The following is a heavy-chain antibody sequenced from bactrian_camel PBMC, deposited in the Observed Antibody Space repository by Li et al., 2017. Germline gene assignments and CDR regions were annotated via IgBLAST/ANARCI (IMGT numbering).Heavy chain of an antibody. V-gene: IGHV3S53*01. CDR2: IDSDGRT. J-gene: IGHJ6*01. CDR1: GYRYSTYC. Sequence: HVQLVESGGGSVQAGESLRLSCVVSGYRYSTYCMGWFRQVPGNEREPLASIDSDGRTSVADSVKGRFTISQDNAKNTVYLQMNSLKAEGTAMYYCAAGEGSTACLWVGLGRGSEGDFDYWGQGTQVTVS. D-gene: IGHD5*01. CDR3: AAGEGSTACLWVGLGRGSEGDFDY.